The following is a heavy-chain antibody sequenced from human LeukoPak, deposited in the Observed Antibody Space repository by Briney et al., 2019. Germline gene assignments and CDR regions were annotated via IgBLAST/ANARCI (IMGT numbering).Heavy chain of an antibody. Sequence: QAGGSLRLSCAASGFTFSSYAMSWVRQAPGKGLEWVSAISGSGGSTYYADSVKGRFTISRDNAKNSLYLQMNSLRAEDTAVYCCARDGEWELLLFDYWGQGTLVTVSS. CDR2: ISGSGGST. V-gene: IGHV3-23*01. D-gene: IGHD1-26*01. J-gene: IGHJ4*02. CDR1: GFTFSSYA. CDR3: ARDGEWELLLFDY.